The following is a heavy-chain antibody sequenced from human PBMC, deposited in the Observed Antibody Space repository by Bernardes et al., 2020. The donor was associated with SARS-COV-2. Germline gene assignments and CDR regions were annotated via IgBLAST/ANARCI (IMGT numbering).Heavy chain of an antibody. V-gene: IGHV4-34*01. CDR2: INHSGST. D-gene: IGHD2-2*01. J-gene: IGHJ6*03. CDR1: GGSFSGYY. CDR3: ASVVVPAATKVKYYYYYYYMDV. Sequence: SETLSLTCAVYGGSFSGYYWSWIRQPPGKGLEWIGEINHSGSTNYNPSLKSRVTISVDTSKNQFSLKLSSVTAADTAVYYCASVVVPAATKVKYYYYYYYMDVWGKGTTVTVSS.